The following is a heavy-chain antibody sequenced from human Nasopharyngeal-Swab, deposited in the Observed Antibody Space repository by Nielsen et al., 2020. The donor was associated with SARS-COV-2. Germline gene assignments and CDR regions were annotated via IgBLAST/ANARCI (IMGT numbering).Heavy chain of an antibody. Sequence: SETLSLTCTLSGGSMRSGDYYWSWIRQTPGKGLERIGNIYYTGSTYLNPSLKSRVSMTVDTSKTQFSLKLSSVTSADTAVYYCARIFYDSSGYYQIHWYFDLWGRGTLVTVSS. J-gene: IGHJ2*01. D-gene: IGHD3-22*01. CDR1: GGSMRSGDYY. V-gene: IGHV4-30-4*01. CDR3: ARIFYDSSGYYQIHWYFDL. CDR2: IYYTGST.